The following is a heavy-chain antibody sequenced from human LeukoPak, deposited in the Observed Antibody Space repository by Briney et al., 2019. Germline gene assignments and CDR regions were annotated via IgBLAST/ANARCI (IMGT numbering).Heavy chain of an antibody. J-gene: IGHJ5*02. D-gene: IGHD1-20*01. CDR1: GYRFSSYW. V-gene: IGHV5-51*01. CDR2: IYPGDSDT. Sequence: GESLKISCKGSGYRFSSYWIGWVRQMPGKGLEWMGIIYPGDSDTRYSPSFQGQVTISADKSNSTAYLQWGSLKASDTAMYYCARLTGTNWFDPWGQGTLVTVSS. CDR3: ARLTGTNWFDP.